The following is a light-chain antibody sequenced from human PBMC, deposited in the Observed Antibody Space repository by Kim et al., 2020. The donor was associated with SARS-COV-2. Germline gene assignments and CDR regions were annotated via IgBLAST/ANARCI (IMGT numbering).Light chain of an antibody. Sequence: EIVMTQSPATLSLSPGERATLSCRASQSVSSNLAWYQQKPGQAPRLLIYGASTRATGIPGRFSGSGSGTEFTLTISSLQSEDFAVYYCQQYDSWNPISFGQGRRMEIK. V-gene: IGKV3-15*01. CDR1: QSVSSN. CDR3: QQYDSWNPIS. CDR2: GAS. J-gene: IGKJ5*01.